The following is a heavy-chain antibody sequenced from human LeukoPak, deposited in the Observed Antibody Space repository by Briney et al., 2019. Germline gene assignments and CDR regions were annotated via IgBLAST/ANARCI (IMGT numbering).Heavy chain of an antibody. CDR2: IYYSGST. J-gene: IGHJ4*02. CDR1: GGSISSTNYY. CDR3: ASGADYSNYYFDY. Sequence: SETLSLTCSVSGGSISSTNYYWGWIRQPPGKGLEWIGYIYYSGSTNYNPSLKSRVTISVDTSKNQFSLKLSSVTAADTAVYYCASGADYSNYYFDYWGQGTLVTVSS. D-gene: IGHD4-11*01. V-gene: IGHV4-61*05.